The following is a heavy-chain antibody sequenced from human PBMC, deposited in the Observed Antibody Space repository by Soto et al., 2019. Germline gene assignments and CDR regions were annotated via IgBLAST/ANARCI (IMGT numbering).Heavy chain of an antibody. J-gene: IGHJ5*02. V-gene: IGHV4-61*01. CDR2: IYYSGST. D-gene: IGHD3-16*02. Sequence: SETLSLTCTVSGGSVSSGSYYWSWIRQPPGKGLEWIGYIYYSGSTNYNPSLKSRVTISVDTSKNQFSLKLSSVTAADTAVYYCAVGGVIDNCFAPWGQGTLVTVSS. CDR3: AVGGVIDNCFAP. CDR1: GGSVSSGSYY.